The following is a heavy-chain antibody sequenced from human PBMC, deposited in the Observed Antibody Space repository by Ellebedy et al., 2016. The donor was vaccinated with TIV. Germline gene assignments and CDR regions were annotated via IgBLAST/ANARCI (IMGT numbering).Heavy chain of an antibody. CDR2: IWYDGSNK. J-gene: IGHJ4*02. CDR1: GFIFNNYG. V-gene: IGHV3-33*01. D-gene: IGHD2-21*02. CDR3: ARDRHVDRGDCLDH. Sequence: PGGSLRLSCTASGFIFNNYGMHWVRQAPGKGLEWVAFIWYDGSNKYYADSVKGRFTISRDNSKNTLYLQMNTLGVEDTAVFYWARDRHVDRGDCLDHWGQGTLVTVSS.